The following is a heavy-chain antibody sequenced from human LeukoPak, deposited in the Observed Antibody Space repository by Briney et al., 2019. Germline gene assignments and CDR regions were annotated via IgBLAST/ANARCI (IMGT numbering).Heavy chain of an antibody. CDR1: GLSLSTCG. CDR3: AKDFLTGYVRGDFDD. J-gene: IGHJ4*02. V-gene: IGHV3-33*03. Sequence: PGGSPRLSCPLLGLSLSTCGTQWGCQAPGEGREWVAVISYDGTNKYYTASVKGRFTISRANSKNTLYLQITTLRPDDTAYYCSAKDFLTGYVRGDFDDWGRGTQVTVSS. CDR2: ISYDGTNK. D-gene: IGHD3-9*01.